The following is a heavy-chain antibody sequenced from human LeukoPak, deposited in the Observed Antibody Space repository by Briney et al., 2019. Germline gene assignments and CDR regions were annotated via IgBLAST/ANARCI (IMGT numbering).Heavy chain of an antibody. D-gene: IGHD2-2*02. CDR2: IIPIFGTA. CDR1: GGTFTSYA. V-gene: IGHV1-69*05. J-gene: IGHJ4*02. CDR3: ATQVVPAAIIGSSLAVGYYFDY. Sequence: APVKVSCKASGGTFTSYAISWVRQAPGQGLEWMGGIIPIFGTANYAQKCQGRVTITTDESTSTDYMELSSLRSEDTAVYYCATQVVPAAIIGSSLAVGYYFDYWGQGTLVTVSS.